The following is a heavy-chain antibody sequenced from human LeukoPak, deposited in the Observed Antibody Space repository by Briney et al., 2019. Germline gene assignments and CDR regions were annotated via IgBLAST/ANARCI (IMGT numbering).Heavy chain of an antibody. CDR2: ISVYNGNT. V-gene: IGHV1-18*01. Sequence: ASVKVSCTASGYTFTNYGIAWVRQAPGQGLEWVGWISVYNGNTNYAEKLQGRVNVTTDRSTSTAYMELRSLRSDDTAVYYCARSRAVSGSSLDWFDPWGQGTLVTVSS. J-gene: IGHJ5*02. CDR1: GYTFTNYG. D-gene: IGHD6-6*01. CDR3: ARSRAVSGSSLDWFDP.